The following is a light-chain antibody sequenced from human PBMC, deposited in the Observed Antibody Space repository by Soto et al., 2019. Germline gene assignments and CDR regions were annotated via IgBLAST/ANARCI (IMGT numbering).Light chain of an antibody. Sequence: QSVLTQPPSASGTPGQRVIISCSGSNSNIGINTVNWYQQLPGTAPKLLNYGNNQRPSGVPDRFSGSKSGTSASLAISGLQSEDEADYYCAACDDSLNGVVFGGGTKLTVL. CDR2: GNN. CDR1: NSNIGINT. CDR3: AACDDSLNGVV. V-gene: IGLV1-44*01. J-gene: IGLJ2*01.